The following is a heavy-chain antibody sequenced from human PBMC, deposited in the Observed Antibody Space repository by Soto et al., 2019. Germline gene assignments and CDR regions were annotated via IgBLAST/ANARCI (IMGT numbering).Heavy chain of an antibody. CDR3: ARAPRPFGVVIIGGNWFDP. D-gene: IGHD3-3*01. CDR1: GGTFSSYA. J-gene: IGHJ5*02. Sequence: QVQLVQSGAEVKKPGSSVKVSCKASGGTFSSYAISWVRQAPGQGLEWMGGIIPSFGTANYAQKFQGRVTITADKSTSTAYMELSSLRSKDTAVYYCARAPRPFGVVIIGGNWFDPWGQGTLVTVSS. CDR2: IIPSFGTA. V-gene: IGHV1-69*06.